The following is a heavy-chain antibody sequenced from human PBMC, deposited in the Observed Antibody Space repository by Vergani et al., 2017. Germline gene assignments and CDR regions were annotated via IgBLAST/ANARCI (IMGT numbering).Heavy chain of an antibody. CDR3: ARGTXGIAVAGSLNWFDP. CDR2: IYYSGST. CDR1: GGSISSGDYY. V-gene: IGHV4-30-4*08. D-gene: IGHD6-19*01. J-gene: IGHJ5*02. Sequence: QVQLQESGPGLVKPSQTLTLTCTVSGGSISSGDYYWSWIRQPPGKGLEWIGYIYYSGSTYYNPSLKSRVTISVDTSKNQFSLKLSSVTAADTAVYYCARGTXGIAVAGSLNWFDPWGQGTLVTVSS.